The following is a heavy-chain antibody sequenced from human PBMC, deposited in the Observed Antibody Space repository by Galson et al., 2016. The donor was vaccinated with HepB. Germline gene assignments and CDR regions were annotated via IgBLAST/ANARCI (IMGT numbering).Heavy chain of an antibody. Sequence: SLRLSCAASGFTFRGYAMSWVRQAPGKGLEWLSAITAAGGVTYYADSVKGRFTIARDNSKNTLYLEMSRLRVEDTAVYYCAKDLQVSPLWFGELFPDDWGQGTLVAVSS. CDR3: AKDLQVSPLWFGELFPDD. CDR2: ITAAGGVT. V-gene: IGHV3-23*01. D-gene: IGHD3-10*01. J-gene: IGHJ4*02. CDR1: GFTFRGYA.